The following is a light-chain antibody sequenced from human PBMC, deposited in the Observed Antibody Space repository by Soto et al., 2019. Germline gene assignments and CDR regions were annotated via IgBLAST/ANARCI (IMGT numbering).Light chain of an antibody. Sequence: DIQMTQSPSTLPASVGDRVTITCRASQSISSWLAWYQQKPGKAPKLLIYAASTLQSGVPSRFSGSGSGTDFTLTISCLQSEDFATYYCQQYYSYPWTFGQGTMVDI. V-gene: IGKV1-5*01. J-gene: IGKJ1*01. CDR3: QQYYSYPWT. CDR2: AAS. CDR1: QSISSW.